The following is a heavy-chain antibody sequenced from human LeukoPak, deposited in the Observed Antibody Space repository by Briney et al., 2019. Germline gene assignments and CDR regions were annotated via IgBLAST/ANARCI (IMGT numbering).Heavy chain of an antibody. V-gene: IGHV7-4-1*02. CDR1: GYTFTSYA. J-gene: IGHJ5*02. CDR2: INTNTGNP. D-gene: IGHD2-15*01. CDR3: AREMSGDCSGGSCYEDWFDP. Sequence: ASVKVSCKASGYTFTSYAMNWVRQAPGQGLEWMGWINTNTGNPTYAQGFTGRFVFSLDTSVSTAYLQISSLKAEDTAVYYCAREMSGDCSGGSCYEDWFDPWGQGTLVTVSS.